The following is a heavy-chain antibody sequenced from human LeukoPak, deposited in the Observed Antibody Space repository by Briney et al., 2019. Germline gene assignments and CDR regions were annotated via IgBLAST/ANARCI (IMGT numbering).Heavy chain of an antibody. D-gene: IGHD6-19*01. CDR3: ARVFPNSSGWLLDY. CDR1: GGSISSYY. CDR2: IYYSGST. V-gene: IGHV4-59*01. J-gene: IGHJ4*02. Sequence: SETLSLTCTASGGSISSYYWSWIRQPPGKGLEWIGYIYYSGSTNYNPSLKSRVTISVDTSKNQFSLKLSSVTAADTAVYYCARVFPNSSGWLLDYWGQGTLVTVSS.